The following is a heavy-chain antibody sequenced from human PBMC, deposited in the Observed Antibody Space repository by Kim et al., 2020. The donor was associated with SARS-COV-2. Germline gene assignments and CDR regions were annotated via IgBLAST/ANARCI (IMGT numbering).Heavy chain of an antibody. CDR3: VRNTGFDL. V-gene: IGHV3-7*01. J-gene: IGHJ3*01. Sequence: GGSLRLSCAASGFTFSNQSMNWVRQAPGEGLEWVANIRKDGSASNYVESVKGRFTISRDNAKNSLYLQMNSLRVEDTAVYYCVRNTGFDLWGHGPTVTVS. CDR1: GFTFSNQS. CDR2: IRKDGSAS.